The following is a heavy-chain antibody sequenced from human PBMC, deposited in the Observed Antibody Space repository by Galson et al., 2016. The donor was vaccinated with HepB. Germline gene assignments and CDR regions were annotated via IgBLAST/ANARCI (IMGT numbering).Heavy chain of an antibody. J-gene: IGHJ4*02. CDR3: ARAYFDFSGGRTHQDGFDY. CDR1: GYSFTSYW. D-gene: IGHD3-3*01. V-gene: IGHV5-51*01. CDR2: IYPGDSDT. Sequence: QSGAEVKKPGESLKISCKGSGYSFTSYWIGWVRQMPGKGLEWMGIIYPGDSDTTYSPSFQGQVTISADKSISTAYLQWSSLQASDTAMYYCARAYFDFSGGRTHQDGFDYWGQGTLVTVSS.